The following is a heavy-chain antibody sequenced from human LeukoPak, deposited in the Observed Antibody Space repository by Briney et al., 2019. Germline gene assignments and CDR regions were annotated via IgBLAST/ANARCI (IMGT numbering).Heavy chain of an antibody. D-gene: IGHD4-23*01. CDR1: GFTVSSNY. CDR2: IYSGGST. J-gene: IGHJ4*02. CDR3: ARISGPYGGNSFDY. Sequence: PTGGSLRLSCAASGFTVSSNYMSWVRQAPGKGLEWVSVIYSGGSTYYADSVKGRFTISRDNSKNTLYPQMNSLRAEDTAVYYCARISGPYGGNSFDYWGQGTLVTVSS. V-gene: IGHV3-53*01.